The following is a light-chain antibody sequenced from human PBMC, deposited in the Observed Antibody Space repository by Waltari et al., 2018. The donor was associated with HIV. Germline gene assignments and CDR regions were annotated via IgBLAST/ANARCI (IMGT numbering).Light chain of an antibody. J-gene: IGLJ3*02. CDR1: SSDVGGYNY. V-gene: IGLV2-11*01. CDR2: YVS. Sequence: QSALTQPRSVSGSPGQSVTISCTGTSSDVGGYNYVSWYQQHPGKAPKLISYYVSKRPAGVPDRFSGSKSGNTASLTISGLQAEDEADYYCCAYAGSYTLVFGGGTKLTVL. CDR3: CAYAGSYTLV.